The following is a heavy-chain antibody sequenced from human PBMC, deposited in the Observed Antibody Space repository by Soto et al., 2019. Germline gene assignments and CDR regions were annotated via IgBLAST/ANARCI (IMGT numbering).Heavy chain of an antibody. D-gene: IGHD2-2*01. Sequence: GGSLRLSCAASGFTFSSYGMHWVRQAPGKGLEWVAVISYDGSNKYYADSVKGRFTISRDNSKNTLYLQMNSLRAEDTAVYYCAKDRAINEVGPAAIDYWGQGTLVTVSS. CDR1: GFTFSSYG. CDR2: ISYDGSNK. J-gene: IGHJ4*02. V-gene: IGHV3-30*18. CDR3: AKDRAINEVGPAAIDY.